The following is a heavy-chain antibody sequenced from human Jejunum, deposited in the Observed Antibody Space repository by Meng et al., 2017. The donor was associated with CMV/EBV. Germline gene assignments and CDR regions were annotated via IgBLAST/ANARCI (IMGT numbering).Heavy chain of an antibody. D-gene: IGHD2/OR15-2a*01. CDR3: ARGIGES. J-gene: IGHJ4*02. Sequence: SGSASGFTFSNYWMRWVRQAPGKGLVWVSRINSDGSSTTYADSVKGRLTISRDNAKNTLYLQMNSLRAEDTAVYYCARGIGESWGQGALVTVSS. CDR1: GFTFSNYW. V-gene: IGHV3-74*01. CDR2: INSDGSST.